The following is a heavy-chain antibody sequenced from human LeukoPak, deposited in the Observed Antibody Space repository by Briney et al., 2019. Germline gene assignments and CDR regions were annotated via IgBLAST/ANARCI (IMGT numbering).Heavy chain of an antibody. V-gene: IGHV4-30-2*01. Sequence: PSETLSLTCAVSGGSISTGGYSWSRIRQPPGKGLEWIGYIYHSGSTYYNPSLKSRVTISVDRSKNQFSLKLSSVTAADTAVYYCARLVAATGNFDYWGQGTLVTVSS. J-gene: IGHJ4*02. CDR3: ARLVAATGNFDY. CDR2: IYHSGST. CDR1: GGSISTGGYS. D-gene: IGHD6-13*01.